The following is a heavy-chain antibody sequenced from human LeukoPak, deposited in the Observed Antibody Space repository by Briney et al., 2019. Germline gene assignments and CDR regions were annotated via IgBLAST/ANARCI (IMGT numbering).Heavy chain of an antibody. Sequence: SETLSLTCTVSGGSISSSSYYWVWIRQPRGKGLEWIGSIYYSGSTYYNPSLKSRVTISVDTSKNQFSLKLSSVTAADTAVYYCARVYQLDFDYWGQGTPVTVSS. D-gene: IGHD2-2*01. J-gene: IGHJ4*02. CDR3: ARVYQLDFDY. CDR2: IYYSGST. CDR1: GGSISSSSYY. V-gene: IGHV4-39*01.